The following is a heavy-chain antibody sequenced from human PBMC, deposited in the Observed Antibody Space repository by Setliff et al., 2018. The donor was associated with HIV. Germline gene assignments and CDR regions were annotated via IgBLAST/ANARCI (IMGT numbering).Heavy chain of an antibody. V-gene: IGHV1-69*06. D-gene: IGHD3-10*01. CDR2: IIPILATS. CDR1: GDTFRSYA. CDR3: ARDGWDYYGSGTYPPLYYFDS. J-gene: IGHJ4*01. Sequence: SVKVSCKASGDTFRSYAISWVRQAPGQGLEWMGRIIPILATSNYTQTFQGRVTITADKSTRTAYMELSSLRSEDTAVYYCARDGWDYYGSGTYPPLYYFDSWGQGTLVTVSS.